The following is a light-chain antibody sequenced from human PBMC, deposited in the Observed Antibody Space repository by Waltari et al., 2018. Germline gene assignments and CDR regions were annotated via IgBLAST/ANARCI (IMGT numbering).Light chain of an antibody. CDR2: DVS. CDR3: CSLTTSTSLDYV. Sequence: QSALTQPASVSGSPGQSITISCTGTSDDVGAYNYVSWYQQHPGKAPKLLISDVSERPSGVPNRFSGSKSGNPASLPISGLQSEDEADYYCCSLTTSTSLDYVFGTGTKVTVL. V-gene: IGLV2-14*01. J-gene: IGLJ1*01. CDR1: SDDVGAYNY.